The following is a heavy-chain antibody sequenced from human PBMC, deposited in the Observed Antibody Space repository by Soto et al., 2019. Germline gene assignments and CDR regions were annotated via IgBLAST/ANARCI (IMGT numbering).Heavy chain of an antibody. V-gene: IGHV1-18*01. CDR2: ISAYNGNT. CDR1: GYTLTSYG. J-gene: IGHJ4*02. Sequence: QVQLVQSGAEVKKPGASVKVSCKASGYTLTSYGISWVRQAPGQGLEWMGWISAYNGNTNYAQKLQGRVTMTTDTSTSTAYMELRSLRSDDTAVYYCARDLVYYYDSSGYSYFDYWGQGTPVTVSS. CDR3: ARDLVYYYDSSGYSYFDY. D-gene: IGHD3-22*01.